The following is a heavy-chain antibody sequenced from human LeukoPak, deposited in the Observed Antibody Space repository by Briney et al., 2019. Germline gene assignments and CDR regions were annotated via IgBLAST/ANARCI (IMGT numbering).Heavy chain of an antibody. D-gene: IGHD2-2*01. V-gene: IGHV4-59*08. CDR1: GGSISSYY. Sequence: SETLSLTCTVSGGSISSYYWSWIRQPPGKGLEWIGYIYYSGSTNYNPSLKSRVTISVDTSKNQFSLKLSSATAADTAVYYCARRSASTNWYFDLWGRGTLVTVSS. J-gene: IGHJ2*01. CDR2: IYYSGST. CDR3: ARRSASTNWYFDL.